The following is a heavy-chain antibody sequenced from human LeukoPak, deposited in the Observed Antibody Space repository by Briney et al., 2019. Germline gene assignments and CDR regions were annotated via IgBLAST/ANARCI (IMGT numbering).Heavy chain of an antibody. D-gene: IGHD5-18*01. Sequence: GGSLRLSCAASDSMSRRFKMNWVRQAPGKGMEWVSYISDDSSTIHYADSVKGRFTISRDNAENSLYLQMNSLRAEDTAVYYCARGGYNYGSVFDYWGQGTLVTVSS. V-gene: IGHV3-48*04. J-gene: IGHJ4*02. CDR1: DSMSRRFK. CDR3: ARGGYNYGSVFDY. CDR2: ISDDSSTI.